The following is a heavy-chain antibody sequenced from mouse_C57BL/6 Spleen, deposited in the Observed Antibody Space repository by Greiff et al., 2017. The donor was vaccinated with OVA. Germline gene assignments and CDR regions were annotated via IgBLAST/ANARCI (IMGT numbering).Heavy chain of an antibody. Sequence: EVQLQQSGPELVKPGASVKISCKASGYTFTDYYMNWVKQSHGKSLEWIGDINPNNGGTSYNQKFKGKATLTVDKSSSTAYMELRSLTSEDSAVYYCARDFARGGSSYETYWGQGTLVTVSA. CDR1: GYTFTDYY. CDR2: INPNNGGT. V-gene: IGHV1-26*01. D-gene: IGHD1-1*01. CDR3: ARDFARGGSSYETY. J-gene: IGHJ3*01.